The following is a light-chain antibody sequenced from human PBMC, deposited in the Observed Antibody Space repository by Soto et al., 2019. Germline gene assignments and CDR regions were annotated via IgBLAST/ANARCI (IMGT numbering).Light chain of an antibody. CDR3: HQRGNWPPT. CDR2: DTS. Sequence: EIVLTQSPATLSLSPGEGATLSCRASQSVSSSLAWYQQKPGQAPGLFIYDTSTRATGIPARFSGSGSGTDFTLSISSLEPEDFAVYYCHQRGNWPPTFGQGTKLEIK. J-gene: IGKJ2*01. CDR1: QSVSSS. V-gene: IGKV3-11*01.